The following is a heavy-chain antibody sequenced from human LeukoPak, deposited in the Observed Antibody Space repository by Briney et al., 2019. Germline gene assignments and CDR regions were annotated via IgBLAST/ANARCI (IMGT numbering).Heavy chain of an antibody. Sequence: PGGSLRLSCAASGFTFSSYGMHWVRQAPGKGLEWVAFIRYDGSNKYYADSVKGRFTISRDNSKNTLYLQMNSLRAEDTAVYYCANLGAWFGESMFDYWGQGTLVTVSS. V-gene: IGHV3-30*02. CDR1: GFTFSSYG. CDR2: IRYDGSNK. J-gene: IGHJ4*02. CDR3: ANLGAWFGESMFDY. D-gene: IGHD3-10*01.